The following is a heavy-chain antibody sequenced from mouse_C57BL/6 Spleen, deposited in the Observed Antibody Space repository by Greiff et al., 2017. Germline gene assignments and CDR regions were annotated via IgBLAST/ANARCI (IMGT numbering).Heavy chain of an antibody. Sequence: QVQLQQSGAELVKPGASVKISCKASGYAFSSYWMNWVKQRPGKGLEWIGQIYPGDGDTNYNGKFKGKATLTADKSSSTAYMQLSSLTSEDSAVYFCANLVVGGSYWYFDVWGTGTTVTVSS. CDR1: GYAFSSYW. CDR3: ANLVVGGSYWYFDV. D-gene: IGHD1-1*01. J-gene: IGHJ1*03. V-gene: IGHV1-80*01. CDR2: IYPGDGDT.